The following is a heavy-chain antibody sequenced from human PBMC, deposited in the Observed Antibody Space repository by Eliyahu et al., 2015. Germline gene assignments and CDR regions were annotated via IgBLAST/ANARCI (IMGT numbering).Heavy chain of an antibody. D-gene: IGHD6-6*01. CDR3: ARAQPRKIAARPTYWSFDL. CDR2: INHFGST. CDR1: GGSLSGYX. V-gene: IGHV4-34*01. Sequence: QVQLQQWGAGLVKPSXXLSLTCXVXGGSLSGYXWXWVRQPPGKGLEWIGEINHFGSTNYSPSLRSRVTISLDTSKNQFSLRLRSVTAADTAVYYCARAQPRKIAARPTYWSFDLWGRGTLVTVSS. J-gene: IGHJ2*01.